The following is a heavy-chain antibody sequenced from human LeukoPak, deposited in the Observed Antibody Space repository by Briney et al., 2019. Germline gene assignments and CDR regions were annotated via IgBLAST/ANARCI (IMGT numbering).Heavy chain of an antibody. Sequence: SETLSLTCTVSGGSISSSSYYWGWIRQPPGKGLEWIESIYYSGSTYYNPSLKSRVTISVDTSENQCSLKLSSVTAADTAVYYCARGGTFDAFDIWGQGTMVTVSS. V-gene: IGHV4-39*01. CDR2: IYYSGST. CDR1: GGSISSSSYY. J-gene: IGHJ3*02. D-gene: IGHD2-15*01. CDR3: ARGGTFDAFDI.